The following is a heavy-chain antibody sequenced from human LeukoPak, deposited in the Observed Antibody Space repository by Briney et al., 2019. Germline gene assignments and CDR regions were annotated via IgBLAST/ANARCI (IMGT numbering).Heavy chain of an antibody. Sequence: PSETLSLTCTVSGGSISRYYWSWIRQPPGKGLEWIGYIYYSGSTNYNPSLKSRVTISVDTSKNQFSLKLSSVTAADTAVYYCARRRLYDFLTGYYSAYFDSWGQGTLVIVSS. CDR2: IYYSGST. V-gene: IGHV4-59*08. D-gene: IGHD3-9*01. CDR1: GGSISRYY. CDR3: ARRRLYDFLTGYYSAYFDS. J-gene: IGHJ4*02.